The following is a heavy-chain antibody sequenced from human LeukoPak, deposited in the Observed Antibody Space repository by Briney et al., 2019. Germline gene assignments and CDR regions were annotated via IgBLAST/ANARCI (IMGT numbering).Heavy chain of an antibody. CDR3: ARHPDYYGSGSYYFDY. D-gene: IGHD3-10*01. V-gene: IGHV4-34*01. J-gene: IGHJ4*02. CDR1: GGSFSGYY. Sequence: PSETLSLTCAVYGGSFSGYYWSWIRQPPGKGLEWIGEINRSRSTNYNPSLKSRVTISVDTSKNQFSLKLSSVTAADTAVYYCARHPDYYGSGSYYFDYWGQGTLVTVSS. CDR2: INRSRST.